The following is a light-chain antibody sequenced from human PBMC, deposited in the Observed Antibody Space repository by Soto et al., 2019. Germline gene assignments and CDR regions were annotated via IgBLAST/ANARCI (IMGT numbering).Light chain of an antibody. CDR3: AAWDDSLNGPV. CDR1: SSNIGINN. V-gene: IGLV1-44*01. Sequence: QSVLTQPPSASGTPGQRVTISCSGSSSNIGINNVNWYQQLPGTAPKLLIYSSNQRPSGVPDRFSGSKSGTSASLAISGLQSEDEADYYCAAWDDSLNGPVFGTGTKLTVL. CDR2: SSN. J-gene: IGLJ1*01.